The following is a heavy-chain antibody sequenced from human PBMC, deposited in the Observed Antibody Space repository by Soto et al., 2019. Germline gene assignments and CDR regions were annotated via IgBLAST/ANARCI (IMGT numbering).Heavy chain of an antibody. Sequence: ASVKVSCKASGYTFTSYAMHWVRQAPGQRLEWMGWINAGNGNTKYSQKFQGRVTITRDTSASTAYMELSSLRSEDTAVYYCARVSYYDSSDYYFSDAFDIWGQGTMVTV. CDR3: ARVSYYDSSDYYFSDAFDI. D-gene: IGHD3-22*01. V-gene: IGHV1-3*01. J-gene: IGHJ3*02. CDR1: GYTFTSYA. CDR2: INAGNGNT.